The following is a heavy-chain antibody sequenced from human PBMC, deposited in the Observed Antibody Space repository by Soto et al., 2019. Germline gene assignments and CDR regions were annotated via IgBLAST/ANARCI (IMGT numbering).Heavy chain of an antibody. D-gene: IGHD2-21*02. CDR2: ISTDKGNT. CDR1: GYSFTTYG. V-gene: IGHV1-18*01. J-gene: IGHJ4*02. CDR3: ARDRDWNLDY. Sequence: GASVKVSCKASGYSFTTYGMTWVRQAPGQGLEWMGWISTDKGNTKYAQNFRSRATLTTDTSTSTAYMELRSLRSDDTAVYYCARDRDWNLDYWGQGTLVTVSS.